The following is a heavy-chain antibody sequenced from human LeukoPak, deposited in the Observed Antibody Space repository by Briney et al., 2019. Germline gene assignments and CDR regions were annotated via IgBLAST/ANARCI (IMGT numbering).Heavy chain of an antibody. D-gene: IGHD1-1*01. Sequence: PGGSLRLSCAASGFTFSSYAMSWVRQAPGKGLEWVSAISGSGGSTYYADSVKGRFTISRDNSKNTLYLQMNSLRAEDTAVYYCAKVPVQLEHHYYYYYMDVWGKGTTVTVSS. V-gene: IGHV3-23*01. CDR2: ISGSGGST. CDR1: GFTFSSYA. J-gene: IGHJ6*03. CDR3: AKVPVQLEHHYYYYYMDV.